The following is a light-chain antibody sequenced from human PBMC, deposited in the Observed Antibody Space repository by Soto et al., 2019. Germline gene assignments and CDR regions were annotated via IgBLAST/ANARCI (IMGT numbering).Light chain of an antibody. Sequence: QSVLSQPRSVSGSPGQSITISCTGTSSDVGSYNLVSWYQQHPGKAPKLMIYEGSKRPSGVSNRFSGSKSGNTASLTISGLQAEDEADYYCCSYAGSSTPYVVFGGGTKLTVL. CDR2: EGS. CDR1: SSDVGSYNL. V-gene: IGLV2-23*01. CDR3: CSYAGSSTPYVV. J-gene: IGLJ2*01.